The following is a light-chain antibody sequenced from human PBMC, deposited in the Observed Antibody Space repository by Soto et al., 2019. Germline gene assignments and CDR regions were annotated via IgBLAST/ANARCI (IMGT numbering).Light chain of an antibody. CDR2: GAS. V-gene: IGKV3-15*01. CDR1: QSVSSN. Sequence: EIVMTQSPATLSVSPGERATLSCRASQSVSSNLAWYQQKPGQAPRLLIYGASTRATGIPARFSGSGSGTEFTLTISSLQSEDFSVCYCQQYNNWPRTFGQRTKMEIK. CDR3: QQYNNWPRT. J-gene: IGKJ1*01.